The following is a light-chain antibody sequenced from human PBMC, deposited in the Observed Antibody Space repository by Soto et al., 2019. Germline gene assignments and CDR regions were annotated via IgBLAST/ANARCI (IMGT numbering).Light chain of an antibody. CDR1: SSDIGAYNF. J-gene: IGLJ2*01. CDR2: DVN. CDR3: TSWTTSTTMI. V-gene: IGLV2-14*03. Sequence: QSALTQPASVSGSPGQSITICCTGTSSDIGAYNFVSWYQQHPGKAPKLMLYDVNIRPSGVSNRFSGSKSGNTASLTTSGLQAEDEADYYCTSWTTSTTMIFGGGTKLTVL.